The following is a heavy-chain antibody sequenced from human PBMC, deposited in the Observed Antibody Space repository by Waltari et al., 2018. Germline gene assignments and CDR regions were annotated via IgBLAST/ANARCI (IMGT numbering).Heavy chain of an antibody. V-gene: IGHV4-61*02. CDR1: GGSISSGSYY. Sequence: QVQLQESGPGLVKPSQTLSLTCTVSGGSISSGSYYWSWIRQPAGKGLEWIGRIYTSGSTNYNPSLKSRVTISVDTSKNQFSLKLSSVTAADTAVYYCARQPTQQLYYYYYGMDVWGQGTTVTVSS. CDR3: ARQPTQQLYYYYYGMDV. J-gene: IGHJ6*02. CDR2: IYTSGST. D-gene: IGHD6-13*01.